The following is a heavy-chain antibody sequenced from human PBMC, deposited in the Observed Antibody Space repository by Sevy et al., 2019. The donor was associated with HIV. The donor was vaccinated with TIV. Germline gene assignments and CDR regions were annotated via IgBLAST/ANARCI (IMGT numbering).Heavy chain of an antibody. CDR3: TRNGGAFDNGFDP. CDR2: INEDGSQI. Sequence: GGSLRLSCAAPGLFFSAYWMTWVRQVPGKGLEWVANINEDGSQINYVHSVRGRFTISRDNTKNSLYLQMNSLRAEDTAVYYCTRNGGAFDNGFDPWGQGTLVTVSS. D-gene: IGHD2-8*01. V-gene: IGHV3-7*01. CDR1: GLFFSAYW. J-gene: IGHJ5*02.